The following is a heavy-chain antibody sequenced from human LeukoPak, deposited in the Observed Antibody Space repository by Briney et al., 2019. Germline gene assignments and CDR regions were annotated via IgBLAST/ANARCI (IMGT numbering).Heavy chain of an antibody. V-gene: IGHV3-30*18. D-gene: IGHD1-1*01. CDR2: ISYDGSNK. J-gene: IGHJ4*02. CDR3: AKDVEGGVDY. Sequence: GGSLRLSCAASGFTFSSYGMHWVRQAPGKGLEWVAVISYDGSNKYYADSVKGRFTISRDNSKNTLYLQMNSLRAEDTAVYYCAKDVEGGVDYWGQGTLVTVSS. CDR1: GFTFSSYG.